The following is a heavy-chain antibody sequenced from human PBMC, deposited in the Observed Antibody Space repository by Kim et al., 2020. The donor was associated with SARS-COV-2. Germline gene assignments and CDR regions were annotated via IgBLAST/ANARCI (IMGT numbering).Heavy chain of an antibody. CDR2: IYYSGST. CDR1: GGSISSSSYY. CDR3: AREKGPTYYYYYMDV. V-gene: IGHV4-39*02. Sequence: SETLSLTCTVSGGSISSSSYYWGWIRQPPGKGLEWIGSIYYSGSTYYNPSLKSRVTISVDTSKNQFSLKLSSVTAADTAVYYCAREKGPTYYYYYMDVWGKGTTVTVSS. J-gene: IGHJ6*03.